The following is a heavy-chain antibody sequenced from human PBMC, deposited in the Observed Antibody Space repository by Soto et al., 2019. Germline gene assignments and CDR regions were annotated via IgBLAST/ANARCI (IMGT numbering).Heavy chain of an antibody. V-gene: IGHV5-51*01. D-gene: IGHD6-13*01. CDR2: IYPGDSDT. Sequence: GESLKISCKGSGYNFNNHWIGWVRQMPGKGLEWMGIIYPGDSDTRYSPSFQGQVTISADKSISTAYLQWSSLKASDTAMYYCARTAAAGKYYYGTDVWGQGTTVTVSS. J-gene: IGHJ6*02. CDR3: ARTAAAGKYYYGTDV. CDR1: GYNFNNHW.